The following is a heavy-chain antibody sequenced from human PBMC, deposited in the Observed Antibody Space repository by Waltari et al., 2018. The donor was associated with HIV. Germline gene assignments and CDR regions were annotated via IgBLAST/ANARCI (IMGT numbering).Heavy chain of an antibody. D-gene: IGHD3-22*01. Sequence: EVQLVESGGGLVKPGGSLRLSCTASGFTFSSHRMNWVRQAPGKGRGWVSFIRSISIYMYDVDSLKVRCTISGDNAKKTLYLRRSSLRADDTAVYYCARGKYDYHSIGYNDNLPFDDWGQGTLVTVSS. CDR1: GFTFSSHR. CDR2: IRSISIYM. CDR3: ARGKYDYHSIGYNDNLPFDD. J-gene: IGHJ4*02. V-gene: IGHV3-21*05.